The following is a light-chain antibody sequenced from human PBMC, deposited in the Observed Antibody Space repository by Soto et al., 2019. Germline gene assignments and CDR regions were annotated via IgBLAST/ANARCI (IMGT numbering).Light chain of an antibody. V-gene: IGLV2-14*01. CDR3: SSGASNSLCV. CDR2: EVS. CDR1: SNDIGGYNY. J-gene: IGLJ3*02. Sequence: QSALTQPASVSGSPGQSITISCTGTSNDIGGYNYVSWYQQFPVKAPKLIISEVSNRPLGVSNRFSGSKSGNTASLTISGLQADDEANYYCSSGASNSLCVFGGGTKLTVL.